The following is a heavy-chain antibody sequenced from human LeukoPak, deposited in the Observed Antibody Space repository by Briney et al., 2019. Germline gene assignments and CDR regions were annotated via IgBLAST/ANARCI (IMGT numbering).Heavy chain of an antibody. D-gene: IGHD5-24*01. CDR1: GGSISSTTYY. CDR2: IYYSGST. V-gene: IGHV4-39*01. J-gene: IGHJ4*02. Sequence: SETLSLTCTVSGGSISSTTYYWDWIRQPPGKGLEWIGTIYYSGSTYYNPSLKSRVTISVDTSKNEFSLNLSSVTAADTAVYYCARGRDGYNFLNRGEYYYFDYWGQGTLVTVSS. CDR3: ARGRDGYNFLNRGEYYYFDY.